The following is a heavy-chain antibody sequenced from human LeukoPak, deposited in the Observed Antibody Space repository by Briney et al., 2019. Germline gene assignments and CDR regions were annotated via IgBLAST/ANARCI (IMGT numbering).Heavy chain of an antibody. V-gene: IGHV3-7*01. CDR3: AREDLIAAAGTGFDY. CDR2: IKQDGSEK. J-gene: IGHJ4*02. CDR1: GFTFSSYW. D-gene: IGHD6-13*01. Sequence: GGSLRLSCAASGFTFSSYWMSWARQAPGKGLEWVANIKQDGSEKYYVDSVKGRFTISRDNAKNSLYLQMNSLRAEDTAVYYCAREDLIAAAGTGFDYWGQGTLVTVSS.